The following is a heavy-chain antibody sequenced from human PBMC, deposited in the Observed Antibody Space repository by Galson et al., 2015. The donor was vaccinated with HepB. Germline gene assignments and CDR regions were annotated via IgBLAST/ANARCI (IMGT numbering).Heavy chain of an antibody. CDR2: ISAYNGNT. J-gene: IGHJ4*02. CDR3: ARDFIGYCSSTSCYGGY. Sequence: SVKVSCTASGYIFTSNGISWVRQAPGQGLEWMGWISAYNGNTKYAQKFQGIVTMTTDTSTSSAYMELRSLRSDDTAVYYCARDFIGYCSSTSCYGGYWGRGSLVTVSS. D-gene: IGHD2-2*01. V-gene: IGHV1-18*04. CDR1: GYIFTSNG.